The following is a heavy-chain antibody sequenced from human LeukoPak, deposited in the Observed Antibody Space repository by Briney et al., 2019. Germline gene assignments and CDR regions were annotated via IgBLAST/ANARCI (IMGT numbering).Heavy chain of an antibody. D-gene: IGHD4-17*01. CDR3: ARAADYGDFDAFDI. CDR1: GFTFYDYA. V-gene: IGHV3-9*01. J-gene: IGHJ3*02. Sequence: GGSLRLSCAASGFTFYDYAMHWVRQAPGKGLEWVSGISWNSGSIVYADSVKGRFTISRDNAKNSLYLQMNSLRAEDTAVYYCARAADYGDFDAFDIWGQGTMVTVSS. CDR2: ISWNSGSI.